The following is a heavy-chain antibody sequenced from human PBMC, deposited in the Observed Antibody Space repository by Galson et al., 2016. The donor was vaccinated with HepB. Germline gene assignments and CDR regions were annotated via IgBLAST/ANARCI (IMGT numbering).Heavy chain of an antibody. J-gene: IGHJ4*02. CDR1: GFIFSSFA. CDR3: ARDRGWVDY. Sequence: SLRLSCAASGFIFSSFAMHWVRQAPGKGLEWVAVISYDGSNKYHADSVKGRFTISRDNSKNTLYLQMNSLRAEDTAVYYCARDRGWVDYWGQGTLVTVSS. V-gene: IGHV3-30-3*01. CDR2: ISYDGSNK. D-gene: IGHD1-26*01.